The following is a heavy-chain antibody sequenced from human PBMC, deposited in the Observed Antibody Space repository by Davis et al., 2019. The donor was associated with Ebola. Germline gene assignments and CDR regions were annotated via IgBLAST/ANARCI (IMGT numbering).Heavy chain of an antibody. CDR1: GGTFSSYA. D-gene: IGHD6-6*01. Sequence: AASVKVSCKASGGTFSSYAISWVRQAPGQGLEWMGRIIPILGIANYAQKFQGRVTITADKSTSTAYMELNSLRSEDTAVYYCARAGYGQLSWFDPWGQGTLVTVSS. CDR2: IIPILGIA. CDR3: ARAGYGQLSWFDP. J-gene: IGHJ5*02. V-gene: IGHV1-69*04.